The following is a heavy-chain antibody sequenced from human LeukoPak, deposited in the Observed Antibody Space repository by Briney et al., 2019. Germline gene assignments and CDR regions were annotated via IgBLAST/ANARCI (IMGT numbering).Heavy chain of an antibody. CDR2: MNPNSGNT. J-gene: IGHJ4*02. CDR1: GYTFTSYD. V-gene: IGHV1-8*01. D-gene: IGHD3-22*01. CDR3: ARGGLTNSYDSSGYYYVVEDY. Sequence: ASVKVSCKASGYTFTSYDINWVRQATGQGLEWMGWMNPNSGNTGYAQKFQGRVTMTRNTSISTAYMELSSLRSEDTAVYYCARGGLTNSYDSSGYYYVVEDYWGQGALVTVSS.